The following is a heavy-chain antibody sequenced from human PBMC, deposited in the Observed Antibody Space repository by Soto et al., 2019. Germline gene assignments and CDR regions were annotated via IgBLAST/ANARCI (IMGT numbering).Heavy chain of an antibody. V-gene: IGHV1-18*01. CDR1: GYTFTSYG. D-gene: IGHD4-17*01. CDR2: ISAYNGTT. Sequence: QVQLVQSGAEVKKPGASVKVSCQASGYTFTSYGISWVRQAPGQGLEWMGWISAYNGTTNYAQKLQGRVTRTTDTSTSTAYMELRSLSSDDTAVYYGASYQDEYGDYDRVYWGQGTLVTVSS. CDR3: ASYQDEYGDYDRVY. J-gene: IGHJ4*02.